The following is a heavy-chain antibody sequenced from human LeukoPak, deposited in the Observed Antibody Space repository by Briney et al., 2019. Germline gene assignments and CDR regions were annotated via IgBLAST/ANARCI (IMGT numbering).Heavy chain of an antibody. CDR1: GGTFSSYA. CDR3: ATTWIQLWFSTHYYMDV. Sequence: SVKVSCKASGGTFSSYAISWVRQAPGQGLEWMGRIIPIFGTANYAQKFQGRVTITTDESTSTAYMELSSLRSEDTAVYYCATTWIQLWFSTHYYMDVWGKGTTVTVSS. J-gene: IGHJ6*03. CDR2: IIPIFGTA. D-gene: IGHD5-18*01. V-gene: IGHV1-69*05.